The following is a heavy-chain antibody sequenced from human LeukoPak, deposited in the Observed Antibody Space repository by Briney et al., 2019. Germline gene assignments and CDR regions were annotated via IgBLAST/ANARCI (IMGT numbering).Heavy chain of an antibody. D-gene: IGHD6-13*01. Sequence: SQTLSLTCAVSGGSISSGGYPWSWIRQPPGKGLEWIGYIYHSGSTYYNPSLKSRVTISVDRSKNQFSLKLSSVTAADTAVYYCARGSKAAPGTFDYWGQGTLVTVSS. CDR1: GGSISSGGYP. CDR3: ARGSKAAPGTFDY. V-gene: IGHV4-30-2*01. J-gene: IGHJ4*02. CDR2: IYHSGST.